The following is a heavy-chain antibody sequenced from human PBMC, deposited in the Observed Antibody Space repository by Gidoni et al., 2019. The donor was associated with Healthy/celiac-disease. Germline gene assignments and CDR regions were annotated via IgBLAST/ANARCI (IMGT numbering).Heavy chain of an antibody. CDR2: ISGSGGST. V-gene: IGHV3-23*01. CDR3: AKEGIIYGYYYDSSGYYYFDY. CDR1: GFTFSSYA. Sequence: EVQLLESGGGLVQPGGSLRLSCAASGFTFSSYAMIWVRQAPGKGLEWVSAISGSGGSTYYADSVKGRFTISRDNSKNTLYLQMNSLRAEDTAVYYCAKEGIIYGYYYDSSGYYYFDYWGQGTLVTVSS. D-gene: IGHD3-22*01. J-gene: IGHJ4*02.